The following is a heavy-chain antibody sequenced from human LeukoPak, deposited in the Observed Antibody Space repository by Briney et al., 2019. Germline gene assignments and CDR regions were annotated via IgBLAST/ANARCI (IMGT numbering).Heavy chain of an antibody. CDR1: GFTFSSYW. CDR2: IKQDGSEK. CDR3: ARTYYGSGSVNYYYYYYMDV. Sequence: PGGSLGLSCAASGFTFSSYWMSCVRQAPGKGLEWVANIKQDGSEKYYVDSVKGRFTISRDNAKNSLYLQMNSLRAEDTAVYYCARTYYGSGSVNYYYYYYMDVWGKGTTVTVSS. V-gene: IGHV3-7*01. D-gene: IGHD3-10*01. J-gene: IGHJ6*03.